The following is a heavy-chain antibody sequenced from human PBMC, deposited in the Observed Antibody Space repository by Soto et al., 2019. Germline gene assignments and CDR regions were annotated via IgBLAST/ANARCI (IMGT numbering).Heavy chain of an antibody. Sequence: GGSLRLSCAASGFTVCNNYMTWVRQAPGMGLEWVSLIYSAGTTYYADSVKGRFTISRDHSRNTLYLQMNSLRGEDTAVYYCARGGYSSGWYIDYWGQGTLVTGSS. V-gene: IGHV3-53*01. CDR3: ARGGYSSGWYIDY. D-gene: IGHD6-19*01. CDR1: GFTVCNNY. CDR2: IYSAGTT. J-gene: IGHJ4*02.